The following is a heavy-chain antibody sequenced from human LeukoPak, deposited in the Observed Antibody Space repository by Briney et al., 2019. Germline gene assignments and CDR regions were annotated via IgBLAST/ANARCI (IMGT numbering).Heavy chain of an antibody. D-gene: IGHD2-15*01. V-gene: IGHV3-21*01. CDR2: ISSSSSYI. Sequence: GGSLRLSCAASGFTFSSYSMNWVRQAPGKGLEWVSSISSSSSYIYYADSVKGRFTISRDNAKNSLYLQMNSLRAEDTAVYYCASGMGGRDDYWGQGTLVTVSS. CDR3: ASGMGGRDDY. CDR1: GFTFSSYS. J-gene: IGHJ4*02.